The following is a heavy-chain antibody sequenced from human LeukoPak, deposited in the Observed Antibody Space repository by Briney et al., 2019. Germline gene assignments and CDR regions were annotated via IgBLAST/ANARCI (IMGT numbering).Heavy chain of an antibody. J-gene: IGHJ5*02. D-gene: IGHD1-26*01. V-gene: IGHV3-23*01. CDR3: AKDRLPQWERTPFDP. CDR2: ISGSGGST. Sequence: PGGSLRLSCAASGFTFDDYGMSWVRQAPGKGLEWVSAISGSGGSTYYADSVKGRFTISRDNSKNTLYLQMNSLRAEDTAVYYCAKDRLPQWERTPFDPWGQGTLVTVSS. CDR1: GFTFDDYG.